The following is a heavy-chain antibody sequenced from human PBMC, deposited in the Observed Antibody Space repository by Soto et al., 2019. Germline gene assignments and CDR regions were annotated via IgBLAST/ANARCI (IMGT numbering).Heavy chain of an antibody. Sequence: SETLSLTCTVSGGSISSGDYYWSWIRQPPGKGLEWIGYIYYSGSTYYNPSLKSRVTISVDTSKNQFSLKLSSVTAADTAVYYCARDLWKPATTRHYYYYYGMDVWGQGTTVTVSS. CDR1: GGSISSGDYY. J-gene: IGHJ6*02. CDR3: ARDLWKPATTRHYYYYYGMDV. CDR2: IYYSGST. V-gene: IGHV4-30-4*01. D-gene: IGHD1-7*01.